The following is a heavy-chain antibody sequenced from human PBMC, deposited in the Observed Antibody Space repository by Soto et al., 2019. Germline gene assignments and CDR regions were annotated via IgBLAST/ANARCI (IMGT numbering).Heavy chain of an antibody. CDR3: ATNYGSGRTLFDY. V-gene: IGHV1-69*02. CDR1: GGTFSSYT. Sequence: QVQLVQSGAEVKKPGSSVKVSCTASGGTFSSYTISWVRQVPGQGLEWMGRIIPMLRMANFAQHFQGRVTMTADESTSTAYMEMRSLRSEDTAVYYCATNYGSGRTLFDYWGQGTLVTVSS. D-gene: IGHD3-10*01. J-gene: IGHJ4*02. CDR2: IIPMLRMA.